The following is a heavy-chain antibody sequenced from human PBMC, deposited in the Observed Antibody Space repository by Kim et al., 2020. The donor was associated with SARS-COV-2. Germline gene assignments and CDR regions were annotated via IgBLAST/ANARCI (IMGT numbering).Heavy chain of an antibody. CDR1: GYTLTELS. Sequence: ASVKVSCKVSGYTLTELSMHWVRQAPGKGLEWMGGFDPEDGETIYAQKFQGRVTMTEDTSTDTAYMELSSLRSEETAVYYCATADGSGSYVDYWGQGTLVTVSS. J-gene: IGHJ4*02. CDR2: FDPEDGET. V-gene: IGHV1-24*01. CDR3: ATADGSGSYVDY. D-gene: IGHD3-10*01.